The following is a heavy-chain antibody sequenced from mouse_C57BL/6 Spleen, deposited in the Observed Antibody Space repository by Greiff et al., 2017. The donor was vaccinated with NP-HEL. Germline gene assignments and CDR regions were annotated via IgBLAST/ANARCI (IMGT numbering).Heavy chain of an antibody. J-gene: IGHJ2*01. V-gene: IGHV1-82*01. CDR3: ARYLNWGFDY. Sequence: QVQLKESGPELVKPGASVKISCKASGYAFSSSWMNWVKQRPGKGLEWIGRIYPGDGDTNYNGKFKGKATLTADKSSSTAYMQLSSLTSEDSAVYFCARYLNWGFDYWGQGTTLTVSS. D-gene: IGHD4-1*02. CDR2: IYPGDGDT. CDR1: GYAFSSSW.